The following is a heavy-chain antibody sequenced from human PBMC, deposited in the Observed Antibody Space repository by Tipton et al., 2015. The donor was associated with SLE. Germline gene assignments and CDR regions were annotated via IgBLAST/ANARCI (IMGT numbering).Heavy chain of an antibody. CDR3: AVILGYYMDV. V-gene: IGHV4-34*01. Sequence: TLSLTCTVYGGSLSGYWWSWIRQSPGKGLEWIGEINHSGSTNYNPSLKSRVTISVDTSKNQFSLKLSSVTAADTAVYYCAVILGYYMDVWGKGTTVTVSS. D-gene: IGHD2-21*01. J-gene: IGHJ6*03. CDR1: GGSLSGYW. CDR2: INHSGST.